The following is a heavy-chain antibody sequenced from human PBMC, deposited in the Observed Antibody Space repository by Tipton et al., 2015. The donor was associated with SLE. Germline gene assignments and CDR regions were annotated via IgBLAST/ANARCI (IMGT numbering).Heavy chain of an antibody. V-gene: IGHV1-18*01. Sequence: QSGAEVKKPGSSVKVSCKAPGGTFSSYAISWVRQAPGQGLEWMGWISAYNGNTNYAQKLQGRVTMTTDTSTSTAYMELRSLRSDDTAVYYCARAGRITMVRGVILLFDYWGQGTLVTVSS. D-gene: IGHD3-10*01. CDR2: ISAYNGNT. J-gene: IGHJ4*02. CDR3: ARAGRITMVRGVILLFDY. CDR1: GGTFSSYA.